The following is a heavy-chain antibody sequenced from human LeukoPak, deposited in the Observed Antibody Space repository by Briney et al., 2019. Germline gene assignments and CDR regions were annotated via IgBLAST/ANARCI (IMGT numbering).Heavy chain of an antibody. V-gene: IGHV3-7*01. CDR3: ARADWLYCSGGSCAFDI. J-gene: IGHJ3*02. Sequence: GGSLRLSCAASGFTLSSYWMSWVRQAPGKWLEWVANIKQDGSEKYCVDSVKGRFTISRDNAKNSLYLQMNSLRAEDTAVYYCARADWLYCSGGSCAFDIWGQGTMVTVSS. D-gene: IGHD2-15*01. CDR2: IKQDGSEK. CDR1: GFTLSSYW.